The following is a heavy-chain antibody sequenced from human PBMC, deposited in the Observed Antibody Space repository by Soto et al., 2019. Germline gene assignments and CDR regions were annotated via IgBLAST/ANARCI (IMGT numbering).Heavy chain of an antibody. V-gene: IGHV1-18*04. CDR1: GYTFTSYG. D-gene: IGHD3-3*01. CDR3: AKSALRFLDRRLSGMDV. J-gene: IGHJ6*02. CDR2: ISAYNGNT. Sequence: ASVKVSCKASGYTFTSYGISWVRQAPGQGLEWMGWISAYNGNTNYAQKLQGRVTMTTDTSTSTAYMELNSLRAEDTAVYYCAKSALRFLDRRLSGMDVWGQGTTVTVSS.